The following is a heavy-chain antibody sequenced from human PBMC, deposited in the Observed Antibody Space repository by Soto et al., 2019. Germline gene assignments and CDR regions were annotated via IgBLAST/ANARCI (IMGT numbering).Heavy chain of an antibody. D-gene: IGHD3-22*01. Sequence: PGGSLRLSCAASGFTFSNAWINWVRQAPGKGLEWVGRVKSKNDGGTTDFAAPVKGRFAISRDDSKNMVYLEMNSLQTEDTAIYYCTTDSYITSIIVRFDYWGHGILVNV. CDR2: VKSKNDGGTT. V-gene: IGHV3-15*07. CDR1: GFTFSNAW. CDR3: TTDSYITSIIVRFDY. J-gene: IGHJ4*01.